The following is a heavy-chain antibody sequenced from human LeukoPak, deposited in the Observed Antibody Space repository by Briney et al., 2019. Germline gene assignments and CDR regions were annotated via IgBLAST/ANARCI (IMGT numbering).Heavy chain of an antibody. Sequence: PSETLSLTCTVSGGSIRTSSYYWGWIRQPPGKGLEWIGSIYLSRSTYYNPSLKSRVTMSIDPSKNQFSLTLSSVTAADTAVYYCARDDYGLYPLDYWGQGTLVTVSS. J-gene: IGHJ4*02. CDR1: GGSIRTSSYY. V-gene: IGHV4-39*07. D-gene: IGHD4-17*01. CDR3: ARDDYGLYPLDY. CDR2: IYLSRST.